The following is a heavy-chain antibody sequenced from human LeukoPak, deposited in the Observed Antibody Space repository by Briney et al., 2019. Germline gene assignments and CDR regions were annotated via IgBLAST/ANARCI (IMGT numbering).Heavy chain of an antibody. D-gene: IGHD6-13*01. CDR3: ARGSSSWLDYYIDV. Sequence: SETLSLTCTVSGDSISSSSYYWDWIRQPPGKGLECIGHIYYSGTTYYNPSLKSRVTISLDTSKNQFSLRLTSVTAADTAVYYCARGSSSWLDYYIDVWAKGTTVTVSS. CDR1: GDSISSSSYY. J-gene: IGHJ6*03. V-gene: IGHV4-39*07. CDR2: IYYSGTT.